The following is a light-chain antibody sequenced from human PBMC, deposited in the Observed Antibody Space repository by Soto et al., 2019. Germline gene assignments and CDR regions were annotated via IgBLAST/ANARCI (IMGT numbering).Light chain of an antibody. CDR3: HQRNQ. Sequence: DIQMTHSPSTLSACVGDRVTITCRASQSISSWLAWYQQKPGKAPKLLIYDASSLESGVPSRFSGSRSGTDFTLTISSVEPEDFPMYYRHQRNQFGQGTRLEIK. J-gene: IGKJ5*01. CDR1: QSISSW. V-gene: IGKV1-5*01. CDR2: DAS.